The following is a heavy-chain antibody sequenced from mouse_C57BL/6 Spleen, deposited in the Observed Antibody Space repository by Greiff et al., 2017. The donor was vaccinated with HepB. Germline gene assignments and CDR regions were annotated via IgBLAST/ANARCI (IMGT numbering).Heavy chain of an antibody. CDR3: ARVYYGSPMDY. D-gene: IGHD1-1*01. V-gene: IGHV5-17*01. CDR2: ISSGSSTI. J-gene: IGHJ4*01. CDR1: GFTFSDYG. Sequence: EVHLVESGGGLVKPGGSLKLSCAASGFTFSDYGMHWVRQAPEKGLEWVAYISSGSSTIYYADTVKGRFTISRDNAKNTLFLQMTSLRSEDTAMYYCARVYYGSPMDYWGQGTSVTVSS.